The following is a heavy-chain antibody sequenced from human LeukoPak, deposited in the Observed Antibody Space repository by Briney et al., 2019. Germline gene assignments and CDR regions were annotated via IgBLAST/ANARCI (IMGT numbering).Heavy chain of an antibody. J-gene: IGHJ3*02. D-gene: IGHD3-22*01. V-gene: IGHV3-64D*06. CDR3: ARVFYDSRPGAFDI. CDR1: GFTFSSYA. CDR2: ISSNGGST. Sequence: GGSLRLSCSASGFTFSSYAMHWVRQAPGKGLEYVSAISSNGGSTYYADSVKGRFTISRDNSKNTLYLQMSSLRAEDTAVYYCARVFYDSRPGAFDIWGQGTMVTVSS.